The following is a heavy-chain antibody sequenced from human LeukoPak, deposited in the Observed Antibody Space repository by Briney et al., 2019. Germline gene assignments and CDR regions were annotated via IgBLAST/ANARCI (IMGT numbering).Heavy chain of an antibody. J-gene: IGHJ4*02. CDR1: GYTFSHYY. D-gene: IGHD2/OR15-2a*01. V-gene: IGHV1-2*02. CDR3: TREEF. CDR2: IHPNSGDT. Sequence: ASVKVSCKTSGYTFSHYYIHWVRPAPGQGLEWMAWIHPNSGDTKYAQRFQGRVTMTTDTSISTAYMEMSGLRSDDTAVYYCTREEFWGQGTLVSVSS.